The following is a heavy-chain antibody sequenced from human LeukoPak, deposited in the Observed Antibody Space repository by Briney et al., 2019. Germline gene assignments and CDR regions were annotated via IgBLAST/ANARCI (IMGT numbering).Heavy chain of an antibody. CDR1: GGSISSSSYY. V-gene: IGHV4-39*01. CDR3: ARHRGSSTYYFDY. D-gene: IGHD3-16*01. Sequence: SETLSPTCTVSGGSISSSSYYWGWIRQPPGKGLEWIGSIYYSGSTYYNPSLKSRVTISVDTSKNQFSLKLSSVTAADTAVYYRARHRGSSTYYFDYWGQGTLVTVSS. J-gene: IGHJ4*02. CDR2: IYYSGST.